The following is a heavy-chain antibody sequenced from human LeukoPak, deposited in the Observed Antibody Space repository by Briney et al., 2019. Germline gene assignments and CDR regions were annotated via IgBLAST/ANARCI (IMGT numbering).Heavy chain of an antibody. CDR2: ISAYNGNT. Sequence: GASVKVSCKASGYTFTSYGISWVRQAPGQGLEWMGWISAYNGNTNYAQKLQGRVTLTTDRYPSTAYLELRSLRSDDTAVYYCASSKSYDNFDYYCYGMDGWGQGTTVSVSS. CDR3: ASSKSYDNFDYYCYGMDG. D-gene: IGHD5-12*01. V-gene: IGHV1-18*01. CDR1: GYTFTSYG. J-gene: IGHJ6*02.